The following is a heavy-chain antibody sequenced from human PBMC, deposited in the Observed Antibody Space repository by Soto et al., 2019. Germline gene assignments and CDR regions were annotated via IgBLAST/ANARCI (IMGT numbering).Heavy chain of an antibody. CDR1: GFTFSSYA. CDR2: ISGSGGNT. J-gene: IGHJ6*02. Sequence: GGSLRLSCAASGFTFSSYAMTWVRQAPGKGLDWVSAISGSGGNTYYADSVKGRFTISRDNSKNTLYLQMNSLRAEDTAVYYCARDLGDFWSGYYTGEYYYGMDVWGQGTTVTV. CDR3: ARDLGDFWSGYYTGEYYYGMDV. V-gene: IGHV3-23*01. D-gene: IGHD3-3*01.